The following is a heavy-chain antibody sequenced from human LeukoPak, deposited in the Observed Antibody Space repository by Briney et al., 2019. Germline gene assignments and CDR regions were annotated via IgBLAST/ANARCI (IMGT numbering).Heavy chain of an antibody. Sequence: PGGSLRLSCAASGFTFSSYTMHWVRQAPGKGLEWGALILHDGSNEYYADSVKGRFTISRDSSKNTLYLHMNSLRAEDTAVYYCARDRGYTYGHPFDYWGQGTLVTVSS. V-gene: IGHV3-33*01. CDR3: ARDRGYTYGHPFDY. J-gene: IGHJ4*02. D-gene: IGHD5-18*01. CDR1: GFTFSSYT. CDR2: ILHDGSNE.